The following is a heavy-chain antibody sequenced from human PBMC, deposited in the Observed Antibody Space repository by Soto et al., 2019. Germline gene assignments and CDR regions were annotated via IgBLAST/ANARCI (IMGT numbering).Heavy chain of an antibody. CDR3: ARDPPRGIAAARNYYYYGMDV. V-gene: IGHV3-30-3*01. CDR2: ISYDGSNK. D-gene: IGHD6-13*01. CDR1: GFTFSSYA. Sequence: QVQLVESGGGVVQPGRSLRLSCAASGFTFSSYAMHWVRQAPGKGLEWVAVISYDGSNKYYADSVKGRFTISRDNSKNTLYLQMNSLRAEDTAVYYCARDPPRGIAAARNYYYYGMDVWGQGTTVTVSS. J-gene: IGHJ6*02.